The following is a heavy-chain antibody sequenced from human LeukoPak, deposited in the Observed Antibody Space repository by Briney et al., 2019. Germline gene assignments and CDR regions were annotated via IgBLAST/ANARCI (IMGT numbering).Heavy chain of an antibody. CDR3: AISANTFDI. V-gene: IGHV4-34*01. CDR1: GGSVSGYY. CDR2: ISHSGST. Sequence: PSETLSLTCAVSGGSVSGYYWSWIRQPPGKGPEWIGKISHSGSTNYNPSLKSRVTISVDTSTNQFSLNLSSVTAADTAVYYCAISANTFDIWGQGTMVTVSS. J-gene: IGHJ3*02.